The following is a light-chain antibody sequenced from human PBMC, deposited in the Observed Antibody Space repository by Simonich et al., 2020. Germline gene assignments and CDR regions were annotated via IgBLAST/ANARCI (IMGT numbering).Light chain of an antibody. V-gene: IGLV3-21*03. CDR2: DDS. CDR1: NIGSKS. Sequence: SYVLTQPPSVSVAPGKTARITCGGNNIGSKSVHWYQQKPGQAPVLVVYDDSDRPSGSPERFSGSNSGNTATLTISRVEAGDEGDYYCQVWDSSSDHPVFGGGTKLTVL. J-gene: IGLJ2*01. CDR3: QVWDSSSDHPV.